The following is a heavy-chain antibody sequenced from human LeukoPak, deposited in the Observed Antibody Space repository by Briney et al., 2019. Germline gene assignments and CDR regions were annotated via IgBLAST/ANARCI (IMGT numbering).Heavy chain of an antibody. D-gene: IGHD6-19*01. Sequence: GGSLRLSCAASGFRFSTFWMSWVRQAPGKGLDWVANINQNGGVKHHVDSVKGRFTISRDNSKNTLYLQMNSLRAEDTAVYYCARDRYSSGWERHDYWGQGTLVTVSS. CDR3: ARDRYSSGWERHDY. CDR1: GFRFSTFW. V-gene: IGHV3-7*01. CDR2: INQNGGVK. J-gene: IGHJ4*02.